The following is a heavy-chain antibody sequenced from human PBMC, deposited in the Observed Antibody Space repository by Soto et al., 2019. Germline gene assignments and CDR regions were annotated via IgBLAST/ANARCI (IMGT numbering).Heavy chain of an antibody. D-gene: IGHD3-10*01. V-gene: IGHV3-23*01. CDR3: AKEGRLRSPAGDYFDS. CDR1: GFSFPDYD. Sequence: GGSLRLSCEGSGFSFPDYDMDWVRQTPGKGLEWVAAVGRFGNTYYRDSVRGRFTISRDDSRNTVYLQMNRLRVEDTAVYFCAKEGRLRSPAGDYFDSWAQGSLVTVSS. CDR2: VGRFGNT. J-gene: IGHJ4*02.